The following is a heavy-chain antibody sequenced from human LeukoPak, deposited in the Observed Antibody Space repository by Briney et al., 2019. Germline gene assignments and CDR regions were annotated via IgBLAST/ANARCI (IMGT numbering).Heavy chain of an antibody. CDR2: THYSGTG. CDR3: ARVRFYDTTGYSTSYYLDY. D-gene: IGHD3-22*01. J-gene: IGHJ4*02. V-gene: IGHV4-59*01. CDR1: GGPIIASY. Sequence: SETLSLTCAVSGGPIIASYWSWIRQPPGKGLEWIGYTHYSGTGDYNPSLKSRVTISIDTSKNRFSLRLTSVTAADTAVYYCARVRFYDTTGYSTSYYLDYWGQGALVTVSS.